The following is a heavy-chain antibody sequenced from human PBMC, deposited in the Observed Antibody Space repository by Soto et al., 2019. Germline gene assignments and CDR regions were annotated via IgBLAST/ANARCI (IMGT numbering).Heavy chain of an antibody. CDR1: GYSFTSYW. V-gene: IGHV5-51*01. Sequence: PGESLKISCKGSGYSFTSYWIGWVRQMPGKGLEWMGIIYPGDSDTRYSPSFQGQVTISADKSTNTVYLQWSSLKASDTAMYYCARQVNPRYFDWLLFYAFNIWGQGTMVTVSS. J-gene: IGHJ3*02. CDR2: IYPGDSDT. CDR3: ARQVNPRYFDWLLFYAFNI. D-gene: IGHD3-9*01.